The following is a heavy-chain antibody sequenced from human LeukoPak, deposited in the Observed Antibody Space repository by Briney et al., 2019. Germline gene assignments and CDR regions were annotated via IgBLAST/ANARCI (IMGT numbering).Heavy chain of an antibody. CDR2: ISAYNGNT. J-gene: IGHJ4*02. CDR3: ARDPTRLAYCGGDCYSDY. D-gene: IGHD2-21*02. Sequence: ASVKVSCTASGYTFTSYGISWVRQAPGQGLEWMGWISAYNGNTNYAQKLQGRVTMTTDTSTSTAYMELRSLRSDDTAVYYCARDPTRLAYCGGDCYSDYWGQGTLVTVSS. CDR1: GYTFTSYG. V-gene: IGHV1-18*01.